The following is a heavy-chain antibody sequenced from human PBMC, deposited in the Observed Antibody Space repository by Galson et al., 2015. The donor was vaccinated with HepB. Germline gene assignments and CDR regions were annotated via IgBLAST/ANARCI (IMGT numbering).Heavy chain of an antibody. CDR1: GFTFSSYA. V-gene: IGHV3-30*04. CDR3: ARGPTYYYDSSGLGEAFDI. D-gene: IGHD3-22*01. Sequence: SLRLSCAASGFTFSSYAMHWVRQAPGKGLEWVAVISYDGSNKYYADSVKGRFTISRDNSKNTLYLQMNSLRAEDTAVYYCARGPTYYYDSSGLGEAFDIWGQGTMVTVSS. CDR2: ISYDGSNK. J-gene: IGHJ3*02.